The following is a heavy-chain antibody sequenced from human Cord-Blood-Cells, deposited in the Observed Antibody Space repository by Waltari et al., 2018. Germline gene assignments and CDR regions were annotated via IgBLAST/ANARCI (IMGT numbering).Heavy chain of an antibody. CDR3: ARDVDSSSWYYFDY. CDR2: IKQDGSEK. J-gene: IGHJ4*02. Sequence: EVQLVESGGGLVQPGGSLRLSCAASGFTFSSYWMSWVRQAPGKGLGWVANIKQDGSEKYYVDSVKGRFTISRDNAKNSLYLQMNSLRAEDTAVYYCARDVDSSSWYYFDYWGQGTLVTVSS. V-gene: IGHV3-7*01. D-gene: IGHD6-13*01. CDR1: GFTFSSYW.